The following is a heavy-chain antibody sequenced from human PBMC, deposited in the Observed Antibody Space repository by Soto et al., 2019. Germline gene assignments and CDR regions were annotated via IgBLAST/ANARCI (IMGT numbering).Heavy chain of an antibody. CDR3: ARMGLPLGELSRNWFDP. J-gene: IGHJ5*02. V-gene: IGHV4-31*03. Sequence: SETLSLTCTISGGSITSGDYYWTWIRQFPGKGLEWIAYIYSSGTTHYNPSLKSRATISLDTSNNQFSLEVKSATAADTAVYYCARMGLPLGELSRNWFDPWGQGSLVTVSS. CDR1: GGSITSGDYY. D-gene: IGHD3-16*02. CDR2: IYSSGTT.